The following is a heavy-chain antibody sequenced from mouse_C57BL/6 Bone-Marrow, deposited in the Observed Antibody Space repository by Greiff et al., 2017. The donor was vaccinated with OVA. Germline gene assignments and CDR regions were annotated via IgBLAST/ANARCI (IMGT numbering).Heavy chain of an antibody. CDR2: IDPSASYT. CDR3: ARKAVVAYWYFDV. V-gene: IGHV1-59*01. CDR1: GYTFTSYW. Sequence: QVQLQQPGAELVRPGTSVKLSCKASGYTFTSYWMHWVKQRPGQGLEWIGVIDPSASYTNYNQKFKGKATLTVDTSSSTAYMQLSSLTSEDSAVYYCARKAVVAYWYFDVWGTGTTVTVSS. J-gene: IGHJ1*03. D-gene: IGHD1-1*01.